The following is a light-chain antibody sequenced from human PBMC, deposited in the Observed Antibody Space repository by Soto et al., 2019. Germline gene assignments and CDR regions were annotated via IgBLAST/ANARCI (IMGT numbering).Light chain of an antibody. CDR3: QQYGSSPPT. J-gene: IGKJ3*01. V-gene: IGKV3-20*01. Sequence: EIVLTQSPGTLSLSPGERATLSCRASQSVRTNYLAWYRQRPGQAPRLLIYGASSMATGTPDRFSGSGSGTDLTLAISRLEPEDFAVYYCQQYGSSPPTFGPGTKVDIK. CDR1: QSVRTNY. CDR2: GAS.